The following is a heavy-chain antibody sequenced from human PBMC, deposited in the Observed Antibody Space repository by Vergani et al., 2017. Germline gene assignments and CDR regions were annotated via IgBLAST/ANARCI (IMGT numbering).Heavy chain of an antibody. CDR1: GGSFSGYY. CDR3: ARGRYCSSTSCYKDALDI. J-gene: IGHJ3*02. Sequence: QVQLQQWGAGLLKPSETLSLTCAVYGGSFSGYYWSWIRQPPVKGLEWIGEINHSGSTNYNPYLKSRVTISVDTSKNQFSLKLSSVTAADTAVYYCARGRYCSSTSCYKDALDIWDQGTMVTVSS. CDR2: INHSGST. V-gene: IGHV4-34*01. D-gene: IGHD2-2*02.